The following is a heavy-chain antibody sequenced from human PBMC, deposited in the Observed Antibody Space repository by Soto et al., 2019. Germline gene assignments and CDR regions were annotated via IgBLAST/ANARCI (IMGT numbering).Heavy chain of an antibody. CDR2: ITGSGKSA. J-gene: IGHJ4*02. CDR3: ARARYSYGSYYFDY. CDR1: GFTFSTFV. V-gene: IGHV3-21*01. Sequence: GGSLRLSCAASGFTFSTFVMTWVRQVPGEGLEWISSITGSGKSAYYADSVKGRVTISRDNAKNSLYLQMNSLRAEDTAVYYCARARYSYGSYYFDYWGQGTLVTVSS. D-gene: IGHD5-18*01.